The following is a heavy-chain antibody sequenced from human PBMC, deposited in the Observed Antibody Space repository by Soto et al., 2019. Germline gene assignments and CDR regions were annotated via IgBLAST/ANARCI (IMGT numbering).Heavy chain of an antibody. CDR2: ISYDGSNK. J-gene: IGHJ4*02. V-gene: IGHV3-30-3*01. CDR1: GFTFSSYA. Sequence: QVQLVESGGGVVQPGRSLRLSCAASGFTFSSYAMHWVRQAPGKGLEWVAVISYDGSNKYYADSVKGRFTISRDNSKNTLYLQMNSLRAEDTAVYYCARVGWDGAYSRYWGQGTLVTVSS. D-gene: IGHD4-17*01. CDR3: ARVGWDGAYSRY.